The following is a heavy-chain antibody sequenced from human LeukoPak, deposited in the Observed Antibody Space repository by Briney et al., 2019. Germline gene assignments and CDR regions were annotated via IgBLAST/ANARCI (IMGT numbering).Heavy chain of an antibody. J-gene: IGHJ3*02. CDR2: ISSSGGYT. Sequence: GGSLRLSCAASRFTFSSYAMSWVRQAPGKGLEWVSTISSSGGYTYYADSVKGRFTISRDNSKNTLYLQMNSLRAEDTAVYYCAKRGRQQLVHGRDAFDIWGQGTMVTVSS. CDR1: RFTFSSYA. V-gene: IGHV3-23*01. D-gene: IGHD6-13*01. CDR3: AKRGRQQLVHGRDAFDI.